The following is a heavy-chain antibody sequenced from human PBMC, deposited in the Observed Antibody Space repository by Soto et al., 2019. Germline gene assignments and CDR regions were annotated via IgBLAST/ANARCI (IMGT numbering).Heavy chain of an antibody. CDR1: GLSVRNNY. J-gene: IGHJ3*02. V-gene: IGHV3-53*01. CDR2: IYNDGTT. Sequence: PGGSLRLSCTASGLSVRNNYMSWVRQAPGMGLEWVSVIYNDGTTYYADSVKGRFTLSRDTSKNTLYLQMNSLRAEDTAAYYCAKDKPGTTAFDIWGRGTLVTVSS. CDR3: AKDKPGTTAFDI. D-gene: IGHD1-1*01.